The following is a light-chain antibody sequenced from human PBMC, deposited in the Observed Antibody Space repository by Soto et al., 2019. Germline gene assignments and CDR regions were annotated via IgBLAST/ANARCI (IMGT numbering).Light chain of an antibody. J-gene: IGLJ3*02. V-gene: IGLV1-44*01. CDR1: SSDIGSNP. CDR2: DNS. Sequence: QSVLTQPPSASGTPGQRVSISCSGSSSDIGSNPVSWYQQLPGTAPKLLIYDNSDRPSGVPDRFSGSKSGTSASLAISGLQADDEADYYCCSYAGTYIWVFGGGTKLTVL. CDR3: CSYAGTYIWV.